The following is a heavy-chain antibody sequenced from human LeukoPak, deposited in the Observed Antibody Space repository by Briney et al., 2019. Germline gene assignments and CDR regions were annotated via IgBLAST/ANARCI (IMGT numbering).Heavy chain of an antibody. J-gene: IGHJ4*02. CDR2: IYYSGST. CDR3: ARAPPAATSRFDY. D-gene: IGHD2-2*01. V-gene: IGHV4-61*05. Sequence: PSETLSLTCTVSGGSISSSSYYWGWIRQPPGKGLEWIGYIYYSGSTNYSPSLKSRLTISVDTSKNQFSLKLSSVTAADTAVYYCARAPPAATSRFDYWGQGTLVTVSS. CDR1: GGSISSSSYY.